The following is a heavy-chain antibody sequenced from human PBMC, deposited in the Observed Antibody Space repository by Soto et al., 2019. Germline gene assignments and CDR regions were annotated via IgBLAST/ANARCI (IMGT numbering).Heavy chain of an antibody. CDR2: ITHSGST. V-gene: IGHV4-34*01. CDR1: GEALSNYY. J-gene: IGHJ6*02. D-gene: IGHD1-1*01. CDR3: ARLDHYYYGMDV. Sequence: PSETLSLTCAVYGEALSNYYWSWIRQPPGKGLEWIGEITHSGSTNYNPSLESRVTISADTSKNQFSMKMRSVTAADTAGYYCARLDHYYYGMDVWGQGTTVTVSS.